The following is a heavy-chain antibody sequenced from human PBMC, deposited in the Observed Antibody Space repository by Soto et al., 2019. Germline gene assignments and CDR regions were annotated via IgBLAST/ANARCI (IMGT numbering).Heavy chain of an antibody. CDR3: ARGSTWVAMVRGVIDY. V-gene: IGHV3-33*01. CDR2: IWYEGSNK. J-gene: IGHJ4*02. Sequence: GGSLRLSCAASGFTFSSYGMHWVRQAPGKGLEWVAVIWYEGSNKYYADSVKGRFTISRDNSKNTLYLQMNSLRAEDTAVYYCARGSTWVAMVRGVIDYWGQGTLVTVSS. D-gene: IGHD3-10*01. CDR1: GFTFSSYG.